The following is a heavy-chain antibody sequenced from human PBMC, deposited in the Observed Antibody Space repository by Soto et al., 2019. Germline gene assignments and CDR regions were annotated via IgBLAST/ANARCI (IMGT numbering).Heavy chain of an antibody. J-gene: IGHJ3*02. D-gene: IGHD5-12*01. CDR1: GFTFSSYS. V-gene: IGHV3-21*01. CDR2: ISSSSSYI. CDR3: ASGGYDYGSVFAFDI. Sequence: PGGSLRLSCAAYGFTFSSYSMNWVRQAPGKGLEWVSSISSSSSYIYYADSVKGRFTISRDNAKNSLYLQMNSLRAEDTAVYYCASGGYDYGSVFAFDIWGQGTMVTVSS.